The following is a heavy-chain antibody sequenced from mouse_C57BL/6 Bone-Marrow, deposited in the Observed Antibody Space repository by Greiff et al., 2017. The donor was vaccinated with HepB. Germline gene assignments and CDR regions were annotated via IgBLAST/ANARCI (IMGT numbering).Heavy chain of an antibody. Sequence: QVQLKQSGPELVKPGASVKISCKASGYAFSSSWMNWVKQRPGKGLEWIGRIYPGDGDTNYNGKFKGKATLTADKSSSTAYMQLSSLTSEDSAVYFCASLLWSYWYFDVWGTGTTVTVSS. D-gene: IGHD2-10*01. CDR2: IYPGDGDT. CDR1: GYAFSSSW. V-gene: IGHV1-82*01. J-gene: IGHJ1*03. CDR3: ASLLWSYWYFDV.